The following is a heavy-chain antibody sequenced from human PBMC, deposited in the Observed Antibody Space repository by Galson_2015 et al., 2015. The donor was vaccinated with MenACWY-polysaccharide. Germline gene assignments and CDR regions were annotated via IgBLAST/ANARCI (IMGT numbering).Heavy chain of an antibody. V-gene: IGHV1-8*01. CDR1: GYSFSSYD. J-gene: IGHJ5*02. D-gene: IGHD3-22*01. CDR3: ARGGRYYYDSSGYLNWFDP. Sequence: SVKVSCKASGYSFSSYDINWVRQTTGQGLEWMGWMNPNSGNTGYAQKFQGRVTMTRNTSISIAYMELSSLRSEDTAVYYCARGGRYYYDSSGYLNWFDPWGQGTLVTVSS. CDR2: MNPNSGNT.